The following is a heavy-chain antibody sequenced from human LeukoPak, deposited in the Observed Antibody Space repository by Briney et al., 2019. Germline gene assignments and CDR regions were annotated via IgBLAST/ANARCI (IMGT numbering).Heavy chain of an antibody. V-gene: IGHV3-23*01. J-gene: IGHJ4*02. CDR1: GFTFSSYA. CDR2: ISGSGGST. D-gene: IGHD5-12*01. Sequence: GGSLRLSCAASGFTFSSYAMSWVRQAPGKGLEWVSAISGSGGSTFYADSVKGRFTISRDNSKNTLHLQMNSLRAEDTAVYYCAKDSGYSGYGDFDYWGQGTLVTVSS. CDR3: AKDSGYSGYGDFDY.